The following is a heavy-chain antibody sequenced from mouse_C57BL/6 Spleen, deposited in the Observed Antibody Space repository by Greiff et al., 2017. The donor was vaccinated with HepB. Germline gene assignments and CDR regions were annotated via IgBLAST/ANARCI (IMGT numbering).Heavy chain of an antibody. V-gene: IGHV7-3*01. CDR2: IRNKANGYTT. J-gene: IGHJ4*01. CDR3: ARLYGSSYGDYAMDY. CDR1: GFTFTDYY. Sequence: EVMLVESGGGLVQPGGSLSLSCAASGFTFTDYYMSWVRQPPGKALEWLGFIRNKANGYTTEYSASVKGRFTISRDNSQSILYLQMNALRAEDSATYYCARLYGSSYGDYAMDYWGQGTSVTVSS. D-gene: IGHD1-1*01.